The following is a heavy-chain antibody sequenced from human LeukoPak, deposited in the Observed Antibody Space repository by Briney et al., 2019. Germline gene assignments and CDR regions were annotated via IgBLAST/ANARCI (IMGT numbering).Heavy chain of an antibody. J-gene: IGHJ6*03. CDR3: ARNQLLPLSHDYYYYYMDV. CDR1: GGTFSSYA. CDR2: IIPIFGTA. D-gene: IGHD2-2*01. Sequence: SVCVSCKASGGTFSSYAISWVRQAPGQGLEWMGGIIPIFGTANYAQKFQGRVTITTDESTSTAYMELSSLRSEDTAVYYCARNQLLPLSHDYYYYYMDVWGKERTVAVFS. V-gene: IGHV1-69*05.